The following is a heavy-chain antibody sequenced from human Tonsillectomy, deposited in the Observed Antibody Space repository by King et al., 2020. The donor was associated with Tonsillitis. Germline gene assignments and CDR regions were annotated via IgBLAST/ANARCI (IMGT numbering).Heavy chain of an antibody. D-gene: IGHD5-12*01. CDR2: IIPILGIA. Sequence: QLVQSGAEVKKPGSSVKVSCKASGGTFSNYGISWVRQAPGQGLEWMGRIIPILGIANYAQKLQGRVTITADTSTSTAYMELSSLRSEDTAVYYCAREGIEGRATTYYYYAMDVWGQGTTVTVSS. J-gene: IGHJ6*02. CDR3: AREGIEGRATTYYYYAMDV. V-gene: IGHV1-69*09. CDR1: GGTFSNYG.